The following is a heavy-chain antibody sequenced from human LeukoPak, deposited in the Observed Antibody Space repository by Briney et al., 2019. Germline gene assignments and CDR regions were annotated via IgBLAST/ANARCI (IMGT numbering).Heavy chain of an antibody. V-gene: IGHV3-23*01. J-gene: IGHJ4*02. Sequence: QPGGSLRFSCAASGFTFRNYAMTWVRQAPGKGLKWVSAISGSGGDSTYYADSVRGRFTISRDNSKNTLYLQMNSLRVEDTAVYYCVKGLQWELPFDCWGQGTLVTVSS. CDR3: VKGLQWELPFDC. CDR1: GFTFRNYA. CDR2: ISGSGGDST. D-gene: IGHD1-26*01.